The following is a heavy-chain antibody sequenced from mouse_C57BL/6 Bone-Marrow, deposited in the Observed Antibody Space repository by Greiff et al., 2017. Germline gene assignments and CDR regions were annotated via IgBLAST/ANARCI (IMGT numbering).Heavy chain of an antibody. CDR2: ISSGSSTI. D-gene: IGHD1-1*02. J-gene: IGHJ3*01. CDR1: GFTFSDYG. V-gene: IGHV5-17*01. CDR3: ARVLWGAY. Sequence: VQLQQSGGGLVKPGGSLKLSCAASGFTFSDYGMHWVRQAPEKGLAWVAYISSGSSTIYYADTVKGRFTISRDNAKNTLFLQMTSLRSEDTAMYYCARVLWGAYWGQGTLVTVSA.